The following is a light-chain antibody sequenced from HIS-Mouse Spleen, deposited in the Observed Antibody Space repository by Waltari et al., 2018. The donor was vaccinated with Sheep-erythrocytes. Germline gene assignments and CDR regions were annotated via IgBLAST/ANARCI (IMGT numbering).Light chain of an antibody. J-gene: IGLJ3*02. V-gene: IGLV2-23*01. CDR2: EGS. CDR3: CSYAGSSTWV. Sequence: QSALTQPASVSGSPGQSITISCTGTSSDVGSYNLVPWYQQHPGKAPKLMIYEGSKRTSGVSNLCSGSKSGNTASLAISGLQAEDEADYYCCSYAGSSTWVFGGGTKPTVL. CDR1: SSDVGSYNL.